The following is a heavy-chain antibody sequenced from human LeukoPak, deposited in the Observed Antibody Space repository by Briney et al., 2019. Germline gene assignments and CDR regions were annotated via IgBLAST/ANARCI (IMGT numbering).Heavy chain of an antibody. CDR3: AREPTYSSSWYTNCDY. D-gene: IGHD6-13*01. Sequence: GGSLRLSCAASGFTFSDYYMSWIRQAPGKGLEWVSYVSSTGGTIYYADSVKGRFTISRDNAKNSLYLQMNSLRAEDTAVYYCAREPTYSSSWYTNCDYWGQGTLVTVSS. CDR2: VSSTGGTI. J-gene: IGHJ4*02. V-gene: IGHV3-11*04. CDR1: GFTFSDYY.